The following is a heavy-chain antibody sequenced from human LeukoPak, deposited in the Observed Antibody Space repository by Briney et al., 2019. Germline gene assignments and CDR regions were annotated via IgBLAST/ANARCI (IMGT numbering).Heavy chain of an antibody. CDR2: IYYSGST. CDR1: GGSIRSSNYY. D-gene: IGHD3-22*01. Sequence: SETLSLTRTVFGGSIRSSNYYWGWIRQPPGKGLEWIGSIYYSGSTYYNPSLKSRVTISVDTSNNQFSLKVRSATATDTAVYYCARLFYYDSSGPPSWGQGTLVTVSS. J-gene: IGHJ5*02. CDR3: ARLFYYDSSGPPS. V-gene: IGHV4-39*01.